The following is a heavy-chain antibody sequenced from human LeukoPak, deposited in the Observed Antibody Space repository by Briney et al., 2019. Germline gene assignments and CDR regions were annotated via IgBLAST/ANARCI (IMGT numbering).Heavy chain of an antibody. V-gene: IGHV1-18*01. CDR3: ARAINYDFWSGYSDYYYYYMDV. CDR1: GYTFTRYG. J-gene: IGHJ6*03. Sequence: GASVKVSCKASGYTFTRYGISWVRQAPGQGLEWMGWISTYNGDTNYAQKFQGRVTITADESTSTAYMELSSLRSEDTAVYCCARAINYDFWSGYSDYYYYYMDVWGKGTTVTVSS. D-gene: IGHD3-3*01. CDR2: ISTYNGDT.